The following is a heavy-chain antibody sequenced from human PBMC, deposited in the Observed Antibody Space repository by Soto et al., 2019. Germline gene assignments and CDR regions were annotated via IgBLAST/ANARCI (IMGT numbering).Heavy chain of an antibody. CDR2: ISGRGTTT. Sequence: EVQLLQSGGGLVQPGGSLRLSCAASGFSFSVYAMSWVRQAPGKGLESVSSISGRGTTTSYADSVKGRFTISRDNAKNTLYLQMNSLRVEDTAVYYCALSLYGGNGYWGQGTLVTVSP. D-gene: IGHD4-17*01. CDR3: ALSLYGGNGY. CDR1: GFSFSVYA. J-gene: IGHJ4*02. V-gene: IGHV3-23*01.